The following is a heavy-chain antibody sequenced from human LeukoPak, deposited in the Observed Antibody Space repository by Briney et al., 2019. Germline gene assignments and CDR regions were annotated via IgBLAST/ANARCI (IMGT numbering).Heavy chain of an antibody. Sequence: ASVKVSCKASGYSFTGYYMHWVRQAPGQGLEWTGWINPNSGGTNYAQKFQGRVTMTRDTSISTVYMELSSLRSDDAAVYFCATEGGPGLDFWGQGTLVTVSS. CDR1: GYSFTGYY. CDR3: ATEGGPGLDF. CDR2: INPNSGGT. D-gene: IGHD1-14*01. J-gene: IGHJ4*02. V-gene: IGHV1-2*02.